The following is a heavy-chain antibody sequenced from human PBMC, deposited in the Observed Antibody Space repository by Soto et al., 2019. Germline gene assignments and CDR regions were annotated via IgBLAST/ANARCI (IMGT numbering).Heavy chain of an antibody. CDR3: ARLVATNIYYYYFGLDV. Sequence: QVQLQESGPGLVRPSETLSLTCTVSGGSISSYYWSWIRQPPGKGLEGIGYMSHSGTTDYSTSLKSRVTISVDTSRHQFSLELSSVTAADTAVYYCARLVATNIYYYYFGLDVWGQGTTVTVSS. D-gene: IGHD5-12*01. J-gene: IGHJ6*02. V-gene: IGHV4-59*01. CDR1: GGSISSYY. CDR2: MSHSGTT.